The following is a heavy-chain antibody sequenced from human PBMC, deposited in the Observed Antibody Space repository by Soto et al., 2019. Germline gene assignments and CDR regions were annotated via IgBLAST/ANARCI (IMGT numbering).Heavy chain of an antibody. V-gene: IGHV1-69*13. J-gene: IGHJ5*01. D-gene: IGHD6-19*01. CDR2: IIPRFGTT. CDR3: ARARALHSSGRSQLDS. CDR1: GDSFSKYT. Sequence: ASVKVSCKASGDSFSKYTVNRVGKAPRQVFEWLGGIIPRFGTTNYAPTLQGRVTITADQSMNTVYMELNSLRSGDTALYYCARARALHSSGRSQLDSWG.